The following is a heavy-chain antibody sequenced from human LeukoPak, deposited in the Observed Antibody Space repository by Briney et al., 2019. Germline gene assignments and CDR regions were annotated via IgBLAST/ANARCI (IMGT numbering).Heavy chain of an antibody. CDR3: ARAEDYGDYDY. CDR2: IKQDGSEK. J-gene: IGHJ4*02. CDR1: GFTFNSYW. V-gene: IGHV3-7*01. D-gene: IGHD4-17*01. Sequence: GGSLRLSCAASGFTFNSYWMSWVRQAPGKGLEWVANIKQDGSEKYYVDSVKGRFTISRDNAKNSLYLQMNSLRAEDTAVYYCARAEDYGDYDYWGQGTLVTVSS.